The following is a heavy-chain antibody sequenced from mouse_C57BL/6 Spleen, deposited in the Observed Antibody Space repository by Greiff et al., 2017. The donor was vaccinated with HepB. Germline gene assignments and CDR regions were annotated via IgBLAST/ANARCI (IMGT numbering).Heavy chain of an antibody. CDR1: GYTFTDYY. CDR3: AREKITTVDYAMDY. J-gene: IGHJ4*01. Sequence: QVQLKESGAELVRPGASVKLSCKASGYTFTDYYINWVKQRPGQGLEWIARIYPGSGNTYYNEKFKGKATLTAEKSSSTAYMQLSSLTSEDSAVYFCAREKITTVDYAMDYWGQGTSVTVSS. V-gene: IGHV1-76*01. CDR2: IYPGSGNT. D-gene: IGHD1-1*01.